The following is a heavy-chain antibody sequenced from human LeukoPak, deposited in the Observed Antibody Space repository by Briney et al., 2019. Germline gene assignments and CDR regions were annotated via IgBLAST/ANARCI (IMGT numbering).Heavy chain of an antibody. D-gene: IGHD3/OR15-3a*01. CDR1: GFTFSSYE. Sequence: GGSLRLSCAASGFTFSSYEMNWVRQAPGKGLEWVSYISSSGSTIYYADSVKGRFTISRDNSKNTLYLQMNSLRAEDTAVYYCAKRLDHFDYWGQGTLVTVSS. J-gene: IGHJ4*02. CDR3: AKRLDHFDY. V-gene: IGHV3-48*03. CDR2: ISSSGSTI.